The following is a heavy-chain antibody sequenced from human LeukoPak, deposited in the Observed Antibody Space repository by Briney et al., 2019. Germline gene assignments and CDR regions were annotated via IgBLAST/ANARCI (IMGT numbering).Heavy chain of an antibody. D-gene: IGHD4-23*01. CDR2: IRSKAYGGTT. CDR1: GFTFGDYA. V-gene: IGHV3-49*03. Sequence: GGSLRLSCTASGFTFGDYAMSWFRQAPGKGLEWVGFIRSKAYGGTTEYAASVKGRFTISRDDSKSIAYLQMNSLKTEDTAVYYCTRVFFPTTVANDGWGQGTLVTVSS. J-gene: IGHJ4*02. CDR3: TRVFFPTTVANDG.